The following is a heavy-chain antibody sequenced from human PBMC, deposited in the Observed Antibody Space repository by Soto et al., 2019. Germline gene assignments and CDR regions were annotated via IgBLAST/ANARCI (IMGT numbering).Heavy chain of an antibody. V-gene: IGHV1-46*01. CDR1: GYILSSYN. CDR2: INPSGGRT. Sequence: ASVKVSCKASGYILSSYNMHWVRQAPGQGLEWMGIINPSGGRTSYAQKFQDRVTMTRDTSTSTVYMELSSLRSEDTAVYYCATGGINYWGQGTLLTL. J-gene: IGHJ4*02. CDR3: ATGGINY.